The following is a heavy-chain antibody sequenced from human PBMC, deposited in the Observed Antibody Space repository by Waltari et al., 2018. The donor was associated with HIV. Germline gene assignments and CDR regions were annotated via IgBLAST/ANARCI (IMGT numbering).Heavy chain of an antibody. J-gene: IGHJ4*02. CDR3: ARLTRYNWRQMYYFDY. D-gene: IGHD1-1*01. Sequence: QVTLKESGPVLVKPTETLTLTCTVSGFSLSNARMGVSWIRQPPGKALEWLAHIFSNDEKSYSTSLKSRLTISKDTSKSQVVLTMTNMDPVDTATYYCARLTRYNWRQMYYFDYWGQGTLVTVSS. CDR2: IFSNDEK. V-gene: IGHV2-26*01. CDR1: GFSLSNARMG.